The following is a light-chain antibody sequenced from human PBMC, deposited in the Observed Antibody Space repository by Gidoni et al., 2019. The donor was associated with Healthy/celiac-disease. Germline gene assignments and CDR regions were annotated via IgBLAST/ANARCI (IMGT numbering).Light chain of an antibody. CDR1: QGISSY. CDR2: AAS. CDR3: QQYYSYPWT. J-gene: IGKJ1*01. V-gene: IGKV1-8*01. Sequence: AIRMTQSPSSFSASTGDRVTITCRASQGISSYLAWYQQKPGKAPKLLIYAASTLQSEVPSRCSGSGSGTDFTLTISCLQSEDFANYYCQQYYSYPWTFGQGTKVEIK.